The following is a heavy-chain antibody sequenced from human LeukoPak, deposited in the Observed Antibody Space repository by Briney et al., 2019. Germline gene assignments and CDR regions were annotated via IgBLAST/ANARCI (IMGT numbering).Heavy chain of an antibody. CDR1: GYTLTELS. CDR3: ATDRMWYSSSWYYFDY. CDR2: FDPEDGVT. J-gene: IGHJ4*02. V-gene: IGHV1-24*01. D-gene: IGHD6-13*01. Sequence: ASVKVSCKASGYTLTELSMHWVRQAPGKGLEWMGGFDPEDGVTIYAQKFQGRVTMTEDTSTDTAYMELSSLRSEDTAVYYCATDRMWYSSSWYYFDYWGQGTLVTVSS.